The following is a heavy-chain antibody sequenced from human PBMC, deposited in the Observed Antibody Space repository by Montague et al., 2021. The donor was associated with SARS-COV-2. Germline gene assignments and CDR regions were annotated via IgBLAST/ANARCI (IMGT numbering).Heavy chain of an antibody. CDR2: IYYSGST. CDR3: ARGIPRPMRWLLVVDDAFDI. J-gene: IGHJ3*02. Sequence: SETLSLTCTVSGASISSYYWSWIRQPPGKGLEWIGYIYYSGSTNYNPSLKSRVTISVDTSKNQFSLKLSSVTAADTAVYYCARGIPRPMRWLLVVDDAFDIWGQGTMVTVSS. CDR1: GASISSYY. D-gene: IGHD3-22*01. V-gene: IGHV4-59*01.